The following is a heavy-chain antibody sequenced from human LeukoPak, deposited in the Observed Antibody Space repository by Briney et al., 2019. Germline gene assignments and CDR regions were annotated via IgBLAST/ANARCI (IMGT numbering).Heavy chain of an antibody. D-gene: IGHD1-26*01. Sequence: GRSLRLSCAASGFTFSSYGMHWVRQAPGKGLEWMAVISYDGSNKYYADSVKGRFTISRDNSKNTLYLQMNSLRAEDTAVYYCAKGHTNGIFDYWGQGTLVTVSS. J-gene: IGHJ4*02. V-gene: IGHV3-30*18. CDR3: AKGHTNGIFDY. CDR2: ISYDGSNK. CDR1: GFTFSSYG.